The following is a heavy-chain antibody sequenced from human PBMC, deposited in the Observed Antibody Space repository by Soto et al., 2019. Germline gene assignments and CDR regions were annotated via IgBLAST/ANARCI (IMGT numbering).Heavy chain of an antibody. CDR2: IYYRGST. CDR3: ARHDCSGGSCANWFDP. J-gene: IGHJ5*02. Sequence: ETLSLTCTVSGGSIRSYYWSWIRQPPGKGLEWIGYIYYRGSTNYNPSLKSRVTISVDMSKNQFSLKLNSVTAADTAVYYCARHDCSGGSCANWFDPWGQGALVTVSS. D-gene: IGHD2-15*01. V-gene: IGHV4-59*08. CDR1: GGSIRSYY.